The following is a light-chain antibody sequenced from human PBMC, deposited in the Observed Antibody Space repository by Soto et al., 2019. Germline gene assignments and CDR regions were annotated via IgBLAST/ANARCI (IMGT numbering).Light chain of an antibody. V-gene: IGLV1-44*01. CDR1: SSNIGSNT. Sequence: QSVLTQPPSASGTPGQRVTISCSGSSSNIGSNTVNWYQQLLGTAPKLLIYSNNQRPSGVPDRFSGSKSGTSASLAISGLQSEDEADYYCAAWDDSRNGVVFGGGTKLTVL. CDR2: SNN. CDR3: AAWDDSRNGVV. J-gene: IGLJ2*01.